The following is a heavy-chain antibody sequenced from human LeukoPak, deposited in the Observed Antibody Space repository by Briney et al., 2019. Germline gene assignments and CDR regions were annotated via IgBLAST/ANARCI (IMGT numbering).Heavy chain of an antibody. V-gene: IGHV4-34*01. J-gene: IGHJ4*02. D-gene: IGHD6-19*01. CDR3: ARGQYSSGWYQY. CDR2: TNHSGST. Sequence: SETLSLTCAVYGGSFSGYYWSWIRQPPGKGLEWIGETNHSGSTNYNPSLKSRVTISVDTSNNQFSLKLSSVTAADTAVYYCARGQYSSGWYQYWGQGTLVTVSS. CDR1: GGSFSGYY.